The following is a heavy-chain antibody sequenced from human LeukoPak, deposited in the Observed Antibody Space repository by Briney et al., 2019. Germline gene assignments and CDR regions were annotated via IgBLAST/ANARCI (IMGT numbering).Heavy chain of an antibody. CDR3: ARDPRSSGYCSGGSCSDWFDP. V-gene: IGHV4-34*01. D-gene: IGHD2-15*01. Sequence: SETLSLTCAVYGGSFSGYYWNWIRQPPGKGLEWIGEINHSGSTNYNPSLKSRVTISVDTSKNQFSLKLSSVTAADTAVYYCARDPRSSGYCSGGSCSDWFDPWGQGTLVTVSS. CDR2: INHSGST. J-gene: IGHJ5*02. CDR1: GGSFSGYY.